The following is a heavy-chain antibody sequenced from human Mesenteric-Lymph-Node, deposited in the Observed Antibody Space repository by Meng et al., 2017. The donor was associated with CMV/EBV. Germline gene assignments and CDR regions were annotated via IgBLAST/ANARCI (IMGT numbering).Heavy chain of an antibody. CDR3: ATDTSIAARSYYGMDV. Sequence: GGSLRLSCAASGFTFSNYAMSWVRQAPGKGLEWVSYISSSGSTIYYADSVKGRFTISRDNAKNSLYLQMNSLRAEDTAVYYCATDTSIAARSYYGMDVWGQGTTVTVSS. CDR1: GFTFSNYA. J-gene: IGHJ6*02. CDR2: ISSSGSTI. V-gene: IGHV3-48*03. D-gene: IGHD6-6*01.